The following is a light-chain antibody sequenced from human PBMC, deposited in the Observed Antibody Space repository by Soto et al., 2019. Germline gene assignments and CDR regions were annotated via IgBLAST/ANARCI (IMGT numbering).Light chain of an antibody. V-gene: IGKV3-20*01. J-gene: IGKJ2*01. Sequence: EVVLTQSPGTLSLSPGERATLSCTASQSVSNNYLAWYQQKPGQAPRLLIFGSSDRATGIPDRFSGSGSGTDFTLTISRLEPEDFVVYYCQQYGSSPPYTFGQGTKLEIK. CDR2: GSS. CDR1: QSVSNNY. CDR3: QQYGSSPPYT.